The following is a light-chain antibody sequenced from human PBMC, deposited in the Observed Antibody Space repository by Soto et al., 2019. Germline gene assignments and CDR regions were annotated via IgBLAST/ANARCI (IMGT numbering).Light chain of an antibody. Sequence: DIQMTQSPSSLSASVGDRVTITCRASQGIGNNVAWYQQKPGKVPKVLIYTASTLHSGVPSRFSGSGSGTDFTLTINSLQPEDVATYFCQKYDSVPWSFGQGTMVEI. CDR3: QKYDSVPWS. J-gene: IGKJ1*01. CDR1: QGIGNN. V-gene: IGKV1-27*01. CDR2: TAS.